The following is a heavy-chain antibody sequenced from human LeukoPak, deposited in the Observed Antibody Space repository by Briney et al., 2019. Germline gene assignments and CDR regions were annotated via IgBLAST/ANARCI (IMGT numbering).Heavy chain of an antibody. Sequence: SETLSLTCTVSGGSISSYYWSWIRQPPGKGLEWIGYIYYSGNTNYNPSLKSRVTISLDTSKNQFSLKLSSVTAADTAVYYCARGGLSYSLRGAASPSDYWGQGTLVTVSS. CDR1: GGSISSYY. J-gene: IGHJ4*02. CDR3: ARGGLSYSLRGAASPSDY. CDR2: IYYSGNT. D-gene: IGHD3-10*01. V-gene: IGHV4-59*12.